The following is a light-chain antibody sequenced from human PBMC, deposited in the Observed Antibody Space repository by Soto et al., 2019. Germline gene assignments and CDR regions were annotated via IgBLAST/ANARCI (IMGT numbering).Light chain of an antibody. J-gene: IGLJ1*01. V-gene: IGLV2-8*01. Sequence: ALTQSPSASGSPGQSVTISCTGTSSDIGGYNSVSWYQQHPGKAPKVMIYDVTKRPSGVPDRFSGSKSGNTASLTVSALQAEDEADYYCSSHTDRKNLVFGTGTKVTVL. CDR3: SSHTDRKNLV. CDR1: SSDIGGYNS. CDR2: DVT.